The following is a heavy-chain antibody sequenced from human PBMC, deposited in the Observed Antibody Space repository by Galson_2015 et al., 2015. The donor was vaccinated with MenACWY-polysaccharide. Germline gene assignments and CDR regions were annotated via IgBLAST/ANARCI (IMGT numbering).Heavy chain of an antibody. CDR3: ARDPRGASSSYFDN. CDR1: GFTFSDYY. V-gene: IGHV3-11*01. Sequence: SLRLSCAASGFTFSDYYMHWIRQAPGKGLEWVSYTSGSGSATYFADSVKGRFIISRDNAKNSLYLQMNSLRAEDTAVYYCARDPRGASSSYFDNWGQGIQVTVSS. J-gene: IGHJ4*02. D-gene: IGHD2-2*01. CDR2: TSGSGSAT.